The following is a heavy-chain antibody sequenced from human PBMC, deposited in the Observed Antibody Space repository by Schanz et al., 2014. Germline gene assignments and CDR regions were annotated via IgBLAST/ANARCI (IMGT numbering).Heavy chain of an antibody. CDR2: IYSDGST. CDR3: ARDGGRDGYNLAFDV. V-gene: IGHV3-66*01. D-gene: IGHD5-12*01. Sequence: EVQLVESGGDLVQPGGSLRLSCAASGITVSSNYMSWVRQAPGKGLEWVSVIYSDGSTYYADSVKGRFTISRDNSKNTVYLQMNSLRAEVTSVYFCARDGGRDGYNLAFDVGGQGTVVTVSS. J-gene: IGHJ3*01. CDR1: GITVSSNY.